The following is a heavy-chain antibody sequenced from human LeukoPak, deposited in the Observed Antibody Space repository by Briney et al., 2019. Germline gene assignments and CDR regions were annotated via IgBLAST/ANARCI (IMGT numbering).Heavy chain of an antibody. D-gene: IGHD1-26*01. CDR1: GGSISTYY. CDR3: ARASSGSYGWGDYYYYYMDV. CDR2: IYYSGIT. J-gene: IGHJ6*03. V-gene: IGHV4-59*01. Sequence: PSETLSLTCTVSGGSISTYYWSWIRQPPGKGLEWIGYIYYSGITNYNPSLKSRVTISVDTSKNQFSLKLSSVTAADTAVYYCARASSGSYGWGDYYYYYMDVWGKGTTVTVSS.